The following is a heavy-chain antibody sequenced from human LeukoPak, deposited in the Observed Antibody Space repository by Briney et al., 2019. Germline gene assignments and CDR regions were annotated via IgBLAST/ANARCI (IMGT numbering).Heavy chain of an antibody. J-gene: IGHJ4*02. Sequence: GGSLRLSCAASGFTFSNYAMHWVRQAPDKGLEWVAVISYDGSNKYYADSVKGRLTISRDNSKNTLYLQINSLRAEDTAVYYCATLSGDSHGYDYWGLGTLVTVSS. CDR2: ISYDGSNK. CDR1: GFTFSNYA. V-gene: IGHV3-30-3*01. D-gene: IGHD5-18*01. CDR3: ATLSGDSHGYDY.